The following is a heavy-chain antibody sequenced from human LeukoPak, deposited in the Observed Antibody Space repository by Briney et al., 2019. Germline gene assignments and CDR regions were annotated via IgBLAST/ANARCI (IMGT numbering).Heavy chain of an antibody. CDR1: GFNFVNTW. CDR2: IKNDGSGI. D-gene: IGHD6-19*01. V-gene: IGHV3-74*01. J-gene: IGHJ4*02. Sequence: PGGSLRLSCAASGFNFVNTWMHWVRQAPGKGLVWVARIKNDGSGIIYADSVEGRFTISRDNSKNTLYLQMNSLRAEDTAVYYCARPDIPIAVAGTLQPHWGQGTLVTVSS. CDR3: ARPDIPIAVAGTLQPH.